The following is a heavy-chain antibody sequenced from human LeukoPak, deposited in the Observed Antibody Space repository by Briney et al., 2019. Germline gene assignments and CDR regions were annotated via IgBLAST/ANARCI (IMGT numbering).Heavy chain of an antibody. J-gene: IGHJ4*02. Sequence: SVKVSCKASGGTFSSYAISWVRQAPGQGLEWMGGIIPIFGTANYAQKFQGRVTITADESTSTAYMELSSLRSEDTAVYYCARERDWWELLWFGEFADDRHDYWGQGTLVTVSS. D-gene: IGHD3-10*01. CDR1: GGTFSSYA. V-gene: IGHV1-69*13. CDR2: IIPIFGTA. CDR3: ARERDWWELLWFGEFADDRHDY.